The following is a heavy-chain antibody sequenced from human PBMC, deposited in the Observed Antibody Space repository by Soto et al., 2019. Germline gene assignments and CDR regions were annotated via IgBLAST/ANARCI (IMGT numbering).Heavy chain of an antibody. J-gene: IGHJ4*02. V-gene: IGHV1-46*03. Sequence: QVQLVQSGAEVKKPGASVKVSCKASGYTFTSYYMHWVRQAPGQGLEWMGIINPSGGSTSYAQKLEGKVTMTWDTSTSSVYTERRSLRSEDTAVYYCASGLWGLNYSDYWGQGPLVTVSS. CDR3: ASGLWGLNYSDY. D-gene: IGHD7-27*01. CDR1: GYTFTSYY. CDR2: INPSGGST.